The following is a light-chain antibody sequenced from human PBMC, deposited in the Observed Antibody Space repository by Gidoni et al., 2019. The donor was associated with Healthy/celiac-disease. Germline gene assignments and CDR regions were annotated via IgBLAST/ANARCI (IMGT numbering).Light chain of an antibody. CDR3: QQRINWPT. V-gene: IGKV3-11*01. J-gene: IGKJ4*01. CDR1: QSVSSY. Sequence: EIVLTQSTATLSLSPGERATLSFRASQSVSSYLTWYQQKPGQAPRLLIYDASNRATGIPARFIGSGSGTDFTLTISRLEPEDFAVYYCQQRINWPTFGGGTKVEIK. CDR2: DAS.